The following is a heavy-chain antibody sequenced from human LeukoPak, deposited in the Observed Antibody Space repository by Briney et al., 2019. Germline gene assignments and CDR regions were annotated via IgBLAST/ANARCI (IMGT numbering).Heavy chain of an antibody. D-gene: IGHD6-19*01. J-gene: IGHJ4*02. CDR1: GFTFNTCA. Sequence: GGSLRLSCAASGFTFNTCAMSWVRQAPGKGLEWVSGITGTGGTTYYADSVKGRFTISRDNSKNTLYLQMNSLRAEDTAVYYCAKDRGIAVAGADFDYWGQGTLVTVSS. V-gene: IGHV3-23*01. CDR3: AKDRGIAVAGADFDY. CDR2: ITGTGGTT.